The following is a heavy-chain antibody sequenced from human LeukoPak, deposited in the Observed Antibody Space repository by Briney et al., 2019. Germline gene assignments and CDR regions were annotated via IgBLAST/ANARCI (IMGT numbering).Heavy chain of an antibody. Sequence: PSETLSLTCTVSGGSISSSSYYWGWIRQPPGKGLEWIGSIYYSGSTYYNPSLKSRVTISVDTSKNQFSLKLSSVTAADTAVYYCARNSYGHLNWFDPWGQGTLVTVSS. CDR3: ARNSYGHLNWFDP. J-gene: IGHJ5*02. CDR2: IYYSGST. CDR1: GGSISSSSYY. D-gene: IGHD5-18*01. V-gene: IGHV4-39*07.